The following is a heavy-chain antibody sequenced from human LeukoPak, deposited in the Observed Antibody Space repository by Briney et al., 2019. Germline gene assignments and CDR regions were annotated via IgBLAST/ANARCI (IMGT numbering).Heavy chain of an antibody. D-gene: IGHD3-22*01. J-gene: IGHJ4*02. V-gene: IGHV4-4*07. CDR2: IYTSGST. Sequence: SETLSLTRTVSGGSIGSYYWSWIRQPAGKGLEWIGRIYTSGSTNYNPSLKSRVTMSVDTSKNQFSLKLSSVTAADTAVYYCARSPRSGSKINWGQGTLVTVSS. CDR1: GGSIGSYY. CDR3: ARSPRSGSKIN.